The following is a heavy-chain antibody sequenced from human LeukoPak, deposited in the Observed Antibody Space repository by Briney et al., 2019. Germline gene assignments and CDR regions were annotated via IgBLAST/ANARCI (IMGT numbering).Heavy chain of an antibody. Sequence: GGSLRLSCAASGFTFSTYAMSWVRQAPGKGLEWVSLIGGSDGRTRYADSVKGRFTISRDNSKNTLYLEMNSLRAEDTAVYYCAKDSSSYDWGYMDIWGKGTTVTISS. D-gene: IGHD3-22*01. V-gene: IGHV3-23*01. CDR2: IGGSDGRT. CDR1: GFTFSTYA. J-gene: IGHJ6*03. CDR3: AKDSSSYDWGYMDI.